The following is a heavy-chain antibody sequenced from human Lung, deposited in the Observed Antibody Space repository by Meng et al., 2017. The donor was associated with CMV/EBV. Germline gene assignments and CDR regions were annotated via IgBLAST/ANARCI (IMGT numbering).Heavy chain of an antibody. V-gene: IGHV4-39*07. Sequence: QLELEGGGPGMVRASTIMYIHCSVFRGSIRSSTYYWAWIRQPPGKGMEWIGSLYESGSTYYHPSLKSRVTISVDTSKTYFSLKLRSVTAADTAVYYCARDLEYWGQGTLVTVSS. D-gene: IGHD1-1*01. CDR3: ARDLEY. CDR1: RGSIRSSTYY. CDR2: LYESGST. J-gene: IGHJ4*02.